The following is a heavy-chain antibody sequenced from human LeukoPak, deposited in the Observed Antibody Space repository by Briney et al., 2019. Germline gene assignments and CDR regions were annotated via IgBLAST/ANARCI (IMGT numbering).Heavy chain of an antibody. CDR3: ARDEQGYYYYYMDV. Sequence: ASVKVSCKASGYTFTSYGISWVRQAPGQGLEWMGWISAYNGNTNYAQKLQGRVTMTTDTSTSTAYMELRSLRSGDTAVYYCARDEQGYYYYYMDVWGKGTTVTVSS. CDR1: GYTFTSYG. V-gene: IGHV1-18*01. D-gene: IGHD6-13*01. J-gene: IGHJ6*03. CDR2: ISAYNGNT.